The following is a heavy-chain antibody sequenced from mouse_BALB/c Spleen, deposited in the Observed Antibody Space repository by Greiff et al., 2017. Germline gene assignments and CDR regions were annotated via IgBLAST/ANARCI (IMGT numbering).Heavy chain of an antibody. CDR2: ISSGGGST. D-gene: IGHD1-1*01. CDR3: ARPYYGSSRAWFAY. CDR1: GFAFSSYD. J-gene: IGHJ3*01. V-gene: IGHV5-12-1*01. Sequence: EVKLEESGGGLVKPGGSLKLSCAASGFAFSSYDMSWVRQTPEKRLEWVAYISSGGGSTYYPDTVKGRFTISRDNAKNTLYLQMSSLKSEDTAMYYCARPYYGSSRAWFAYWGQGTLVTVSA.